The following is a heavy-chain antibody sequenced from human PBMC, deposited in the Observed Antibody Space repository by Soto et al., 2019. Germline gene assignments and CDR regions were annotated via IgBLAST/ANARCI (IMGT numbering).Heavy chain of an antibody. J-gene: IGHJ4*02. CDR3: ARDDSAYYYDSSGYYYY. D-gene: IGHD3-22*01. V-gene: IGHV4-30-4*01. CDR2: IYYSGST. CDR1: GGSISSGDYY. Sequence: SETLSLTCTVSGGSISSGDYYWSWIRQPPGKGLEWIGYIYYSGSTYYNPSLKSRVTISVDTSKNQFSLKLSSVTAADTAVYYCARDDSAYYYDSSGYYYYWGQGTLVTVSS.